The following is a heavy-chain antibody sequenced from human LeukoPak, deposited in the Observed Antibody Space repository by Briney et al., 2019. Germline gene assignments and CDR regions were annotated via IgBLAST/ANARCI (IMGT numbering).Heavy chain of an antibody. V-gene: IGHV3-48*03. CDR2: ISSIGRTI. J-gene: IGHJ6*02. D-gene: IGHD6-13*01. Sequence: PGGSLRLSCAASGFTFSSYEMNWVRQAPGKGLDGVSYISSIGRTIYYAASVKGRFNISRENAKNSLYLQMDSLRAEDTAVYYCARVAGRHSYYGMDVWGQGTTVTVSS. CDR1: GFTFSSYE. CDR3: ARVAGRHSYYGMDV.